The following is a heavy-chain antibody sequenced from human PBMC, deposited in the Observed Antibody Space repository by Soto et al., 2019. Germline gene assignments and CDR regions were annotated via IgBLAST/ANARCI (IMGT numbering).Heavy chain of an antibody. D-gene: IGHD3-22*01. CDR2: IWYDGSNT. CDR1: GFTFSSYG. J-gene: IGHJ4*02. CDR3: ARDFSMVVVAPGY. V-gene: IGHV3-33*01. Sequence: QVHLVESGGGVVQPGRSLSLSCAASGFTFSSYGMHWVRQAPGKGLEWVGVIWYDGSNTYYADSVKGRFTIARANSKGTLYLQMNSLRVEATAVYLCARDFSMVVVAPGYWGQVTLVSVSS.